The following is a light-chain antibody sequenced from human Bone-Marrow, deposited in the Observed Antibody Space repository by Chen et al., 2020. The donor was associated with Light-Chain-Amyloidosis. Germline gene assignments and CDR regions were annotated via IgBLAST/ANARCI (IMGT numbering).Light chain of an antibody. J-gene: IGLJ3*02. CDR3: QVWDRSSDRPV. Sequence: SYVLTQPSSVSVAPGQTATIACGGNNIGSTSVHWYQQKPGQAPLLVVYDDSDRPSGIPERLSGSNAGNTATLTISRVEAGDEADYYSQVWDRSSDRPVFGGGTKLTVL. CDR2: DDS. CDR1: NIGSTS. V-gene: IGLV3-21*02.